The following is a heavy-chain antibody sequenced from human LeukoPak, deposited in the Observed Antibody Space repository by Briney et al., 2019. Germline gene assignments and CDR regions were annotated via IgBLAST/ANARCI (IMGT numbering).Heavy chain of an antibody. Sequence: PGGSLRLSCSGSGFAFSGFAMGWVRQAPGKGLEWVSSISGSGDNTYYADSVDGRFTVFRDNTKNTLYLQMNSLRADDTALYYCARGRGGDYVPSRFDYWGQGTLVTVSS. J-gene: IGHJ4*02. CDR1: GFAFSGFA. CDR3: ARGRGGDYVPSRFDY. V-gene: IGHV3-23*01. CDR2: ISGSGDNT. D-gene: IGHD4-17*01.